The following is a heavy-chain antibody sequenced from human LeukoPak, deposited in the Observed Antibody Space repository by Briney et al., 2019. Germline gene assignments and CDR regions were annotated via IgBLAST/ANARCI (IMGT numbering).Heavy chain of an antibody. J-gene: IGHJ4*02. Sequence: EGSLRLSCAASGFTFSNYWMHWIRQVPGKGLVWVSHIKYDGSATNYADSVKGRFTISGDNAKNTLYLQMNSLRAVGTAVYYCVSGSLQSGYNFDYWGQGALVTVSS. V-gene: IGHV3-74*01. CDR1: GFTFSNYW. CDR3: VSGSLQSGYNFDY. CDR2: IKYDGSAT. D-gene: IGHD3-3*01.